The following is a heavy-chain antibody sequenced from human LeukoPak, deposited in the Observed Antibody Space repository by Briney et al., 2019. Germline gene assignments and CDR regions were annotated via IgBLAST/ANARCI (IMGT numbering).Heavy chain of an antibody. D-gene: IGHD3-9*01. CDR1: GDSISSSSYY. V-gene: IGHV4-39*01. CDR3: ARQHEILTGYAFDI. Sequence: SETLSLTCTVSGDSISSSSYYWGWIRQPPGKGLEWIGSFYFSGSAYYNPSLESRITVSVDTSKNQFSLKLTSVTAADTAVYYCARQHEILTGYAFDIWGHGTMVTVSS. CDR2: FYFSGSA. J-gene: IGHJ3*02.